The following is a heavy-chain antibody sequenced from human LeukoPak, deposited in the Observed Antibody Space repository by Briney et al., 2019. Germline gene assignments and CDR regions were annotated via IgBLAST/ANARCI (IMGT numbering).Heavy chain of an antibody. CDR3: AKDQRVGIVVAGIYYYYGMDV. CDR2: ISGDGGST. V-gene: IGHV3-43*02. Sequence: GGSLRLSCAASGFTFDDYAMHWVRQAPGKGLEWVSLISGDGGSTYYADSVKGRFTISRDNSKNSLYLQMNSLRTEDTALYYCAKDQRVGIVVAGIYYYYGMDVWGQGTTVTVSS. CDR1: GFTFDDYA. D-gene: IGHD6-19*01. J-gene: IGHJ6*02.